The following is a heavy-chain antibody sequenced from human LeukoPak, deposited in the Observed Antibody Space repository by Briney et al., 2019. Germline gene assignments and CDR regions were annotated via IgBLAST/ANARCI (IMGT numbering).Heavy chain of an antibody. CDR1: GFTFSSYW. CDR3: ASITKTYYYDSSGSQGAFDI. Sequence: GGSLRLSCAASGFTFSSYWMSWVRQAPGKGLEWVANIKQDGSEKYYVDSVKGRFTISRDNAKNSLYLQMNSLRAEDTAVYYCASITKTYYYDSSGSQGAFDIWGQGTMLTVSS. D-gene: IGHD3-22*01. V-gene: IGHV3-7*01. CDR2: IKQDGSEK. J-gene: IGHJ3*02.